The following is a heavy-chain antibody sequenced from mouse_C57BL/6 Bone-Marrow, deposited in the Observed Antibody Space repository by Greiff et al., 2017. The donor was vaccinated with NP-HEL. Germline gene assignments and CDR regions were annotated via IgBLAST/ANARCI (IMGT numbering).Heavy chain of an antibody. CDR1: GYTFTDYE. CDR2: IDPETGGT. J-gene: IGHJ4*01. D-gene: IGHD1-1*01. V-gene: IGHV1-15*01. Sequence: VQGVESGAELVRPGASVTLSCKASGYTFTDYEMHWVKQTPVHGLEWIGAIDPETGGTAYNQKFKGKAILTADKSSSAAYMELRSLTSEDSAVYYCTRGLSYGSSLYAMDYWGQGTSVTVSS. CDR3: TRGLSYGSSLYAMDY.